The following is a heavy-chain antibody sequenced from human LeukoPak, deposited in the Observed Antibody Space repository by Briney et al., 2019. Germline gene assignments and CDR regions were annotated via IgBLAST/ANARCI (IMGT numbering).Heavy chain of an antibody. Sequence: SETLSLTCTVSGYSISSGYYWGWIRQPPGKGLEWIGSIYHSGSTYYNPSLKSRVTISVDTSKNQFSLKLSSVTAADTAVYYCAREDSYGSGYWGQGTLVTVSS. J-gene: IGHJ4*02. CDR2: IYHSGST. CDR1: GYSISSGYY. V-gene: IGHV4-38-2*02. CDR3: AREDSYGSGY. D-gene: IGHD5-18*01.